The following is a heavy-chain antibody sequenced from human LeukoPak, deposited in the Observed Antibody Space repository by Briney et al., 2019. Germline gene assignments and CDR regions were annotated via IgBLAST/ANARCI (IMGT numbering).Heavy chain of an antibody. D-gene: IGHD3-9*01. J-gene: IGHJ6*02. CDR2: ISGSGGST. V-gene: IGHV3-23*01. CDR1: GFTFSSDA. Sequence: GSLRLSCAASGFTFSSDAMSWGRQAPGKGLEWVSAISGSGGSTYYADSVKGRFTISRDNSKNTLYLQMNSLRADDTAVYYCAKVLTGYYYYYYGMDVWGQGTTVTVSS. CDR3: AKVLTGYYYYYYGMDV.